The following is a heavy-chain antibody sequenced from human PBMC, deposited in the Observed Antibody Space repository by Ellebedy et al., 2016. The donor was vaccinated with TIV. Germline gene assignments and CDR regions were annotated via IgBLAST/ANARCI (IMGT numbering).Heavy chain of an antibody. D-gene: IGHD5-12*01. CDR3: AREMEIVATVCHRVFGY. J-gene: IGHJ4*02. CDR1: GYTFTTYD. Sequence: ASVKVSCKASGYTFTTYDINWVRQATGQGLEWMGRMNPNSGNTGYAQKFQGRVTMTRNTSISTAYMELSSLRSEDTAVYYCAREMEIVATVCHRVFGYWGQGTLVTVSS. CDR2: MNPNSGNT. V-gene: IGHV1-8*01.